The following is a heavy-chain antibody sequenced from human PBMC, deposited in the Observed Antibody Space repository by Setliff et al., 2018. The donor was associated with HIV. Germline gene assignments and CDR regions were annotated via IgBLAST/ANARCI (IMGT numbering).Heavy chain of an antibody. Sequence: VASVKVSCKASGYTFTSYGITWVRQAPGQGLEWMGWISTYNGNTHYAQKLQGRVTMTTDTSTSTAYMELRSLRSEDTAVYYCARVRQLWAIFDYWGQGTLVTVSS. D-gene: IGHD5-18*01. CDR2: ISTYNGNT. CDR1: GYTFTSYG. J-gene: IGHJ4*02. V-gene: IGHV1-18*01. CDR3: ARVRQLWAIFDY.